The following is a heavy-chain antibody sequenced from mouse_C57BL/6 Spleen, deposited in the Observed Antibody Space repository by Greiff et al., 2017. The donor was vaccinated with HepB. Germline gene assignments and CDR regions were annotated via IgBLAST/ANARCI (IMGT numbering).Heavy chain of an antibody. CDR1: GYTFTSYT. D-gene: IGHD3-3*01. V-gene: IGHV1-4*01. CDR2: INPSSGYT. J-gene: IGHJ2*01. CDR3: ARGEGRRYFDY. Sequence: VKLMESGAELARPGASVKMSCKASGYTFTSYTMHWVKQRPGQGLEWIGYINPSSGYTKYNQKFKDKATLTADKSSSTAYMQLSSLTSEDSAVYYCARGEGRRYFDYWGQGTTLTVSS.